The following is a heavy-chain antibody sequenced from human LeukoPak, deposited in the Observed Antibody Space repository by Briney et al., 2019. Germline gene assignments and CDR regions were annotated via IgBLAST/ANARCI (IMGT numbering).Heavy chain of an antibody. Sequence: SETLSLTCTVSGGSISSSSYYWGWIRQPPGKGLEWIGSIYYSGSTYYNPSLKSRVTISVDTSKNQFPLKLSSVTAADTAVYYCASFSFNALWFGELLRTHNWFDPWGQGTLVTVSS. CDR2: IYYSGST. CDR3: ASFSFNALWFGELLRTHNWFDP. J-gene: IGHJ5*02. CDR1: GGSISSSSYY. D-gene: IGHD3-10*01. V-gene: IGHV4-39*01.